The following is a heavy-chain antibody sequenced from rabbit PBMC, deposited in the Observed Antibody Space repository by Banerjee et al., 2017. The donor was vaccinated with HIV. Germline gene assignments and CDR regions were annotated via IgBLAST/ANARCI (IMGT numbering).Heavy chain of an antibody. D-gene: IGHD4-2*01. CDR2: ISTSSGIT. CDR3: ARDLRYANNNL. J-gene: IGHJ4*01. Sequence: EESGGDLVKPEGSLTLTCTASGFSFSSSYWICWVRQAPGKGLEWIACISTSSGITYYASWAKGRFTISKTSSTTVTLQMTSLTAADTATYFCARDLRYANNNLWGPGTLVTVS. V-gene: IGHV1S45*01. CDR1: GFSFSSSYW.